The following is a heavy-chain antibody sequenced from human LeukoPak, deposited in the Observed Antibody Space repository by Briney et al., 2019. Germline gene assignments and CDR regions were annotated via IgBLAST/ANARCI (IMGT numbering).Heavy chain of an antibody. CDR2: IYYTGST. D-gene: IGHD6-13*01. CDR3: AREVTAAAPFGY. J-gene: IGHJ4*02. Sequence: SQTLSLTCTVSGGSISSGSYYWSWIRQPPGKGPEWIGDIYYTGSTRYNPSLKSQVTISVDTSKNQFSLNLNSVTAADAAVYYCAREVTAAAPFGYWGQGTLVTVSS. CDR1: GGSISSGSYY. V-gene: IGHV4-61*01.